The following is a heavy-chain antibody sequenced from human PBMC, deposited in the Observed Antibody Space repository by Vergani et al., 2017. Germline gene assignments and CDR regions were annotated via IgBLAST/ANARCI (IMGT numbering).Heavy chain of an antibody. D-gene: IGHD3-16*01. Sequence: VQLVESGGGLVQPGGSLRLSCAASGFTFSSYDMHWVRQATGKGLEWVSAIGTAGDTYYPGSVKGRFTISRENAKNSLYLQMNSLRAGDTAVYYCARGVITFGGNWYFDLWGRGTLVTVSS. J-gene: IGHJ2*01. CDR1: GFTFSSYD. V-gene: IGHV3-13*01. CDR3: ARGVITFGGNWYFDL. CDR2: IGTAGDT.